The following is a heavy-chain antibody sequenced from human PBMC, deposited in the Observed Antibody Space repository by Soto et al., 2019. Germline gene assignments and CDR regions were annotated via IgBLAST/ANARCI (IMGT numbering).Heavy chain of an antibody. CDR2: INHSGST. V-gene: IGHV4-34*01. J-gene: IGHJ5*02. CDR3: ARGYCSSTSCYGRPKNWFDP. CDR1: GGSFSGYY. Sequence: ASETLSLTCAVYGGSFSGYYWSWIRQPPGKGLEWIGEINHSGSTNYNPSLKSRVTISVDTSKNQFSLKLSSVTAADTAVYYCARGYCSSTSCYGRPKNWFDPWGQGTLVTVSS. D-gene: IGHD2-2*01.